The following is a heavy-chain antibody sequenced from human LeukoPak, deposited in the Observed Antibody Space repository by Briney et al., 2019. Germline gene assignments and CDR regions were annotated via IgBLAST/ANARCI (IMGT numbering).Heavy chain of an antibody. J-gene: IGHJ5*02. Sequence: SVKVSCKASGGTFSSYAISWVRQAPGQGLEWTGGIIPIFGTANYAQKFQGRVTITTDESTSTAYMELSSLRSEDTAVYYCARDYGAAAGWFDPWGQGTLVTVSS. CDR1: GGTFSSYA. D-gene: IGHD6-13*01. CDR3: ARDYGAAAGWFDP. V-gene: IGHV1-69*05. CDR2: IIPIFGTA.